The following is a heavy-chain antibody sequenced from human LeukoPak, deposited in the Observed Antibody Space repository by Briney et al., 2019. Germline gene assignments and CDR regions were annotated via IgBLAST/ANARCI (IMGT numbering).Heavy chain of an antibody. CDR3: ARDPRPYYDFWSGPRDAFDI. CDR1: GYTFTSYG. D-gene: IGHD3-3*01. Sequence: AASVKVSCKASGYTFTSYGISWVRQAPGQGLEWMGWISAYNDNTNYAQKLQGRVTMTTDTSTSTAYMELRSLRSDDTAVYYCARDPRPYYDFWSGPRDAFDIWGQGTMVTVSS. V-gene: IGHV1-18*01. CDR2: ISAYNDNT. J-gene: IGHJ3*02.